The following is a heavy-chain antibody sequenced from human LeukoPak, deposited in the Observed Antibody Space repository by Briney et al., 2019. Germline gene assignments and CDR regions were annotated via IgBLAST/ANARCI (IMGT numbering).Heavy chain of an antibody. CDR2: IRYDGSNK. V-gene: IGHV3-30*02. CDR1: GFTFSSYG. J-gene: IGHJ4*02. D-gene: IGHD3-22*01. Sequence: GGSLRLSCAASGFTFSSYGMHWVRQAPGKGLEGVAFIRYDGSNKYYADSVKGRFTISRDNSKNTLYLQMNSLRAEDTAVYYCAKDLYYYDSRGDYWGQGTLVTVSS. CDR3: AKDLYYYDSRGDY.